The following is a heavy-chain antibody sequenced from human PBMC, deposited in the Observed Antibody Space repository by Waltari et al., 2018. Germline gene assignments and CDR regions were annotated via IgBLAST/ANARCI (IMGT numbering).Heavy chain of an antibody. J-gene: IGHJ4*02. D-gene: IGHD2-8*02. Sequence: EVQLVGSGGGLVEPGGSLRLSCAGAGFIFSTAWMHWARQAPGRGLEWVGRIKSRITGGTTEYGAPVKGRFTISRDDSKDTVYLQMNSLKTEDTGVYYCGDFTAFDYWGQGSLVIVSS. CDR1: GFIFSTAW. CDR3: GDFTAFDY. V-gene: IGHV3-15*01. CDR2: IKSRITGGTT.